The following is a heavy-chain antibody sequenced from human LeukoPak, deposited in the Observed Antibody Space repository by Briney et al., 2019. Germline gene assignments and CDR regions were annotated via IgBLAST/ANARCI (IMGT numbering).Heavy chain of an antibody. Sequence: SETLSLTCTVSGGSFSSGSYYWRWIRQPPGKGLEWIGYNYYSGSTNYNPSLNSRVTISVDTSKNQFSLKLSSVTAADTAVYYCAYDSSGPTPPRWGQGTLVTVSS. D-gene: IGHD3-22*01. CDR2: NYYSGST. CDR3: AYDSSGPTPPR. V-gene: IGHV4-61*01. J-gene: IGHJ4*02. CDR1: GGSFSSGSYY.